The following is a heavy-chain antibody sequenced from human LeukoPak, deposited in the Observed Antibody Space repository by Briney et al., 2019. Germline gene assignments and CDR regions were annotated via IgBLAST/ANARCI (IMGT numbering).Heavy chain of an antibody. CDR3: AIDTDVAVTTHAAFDI. D-gene: IGHD2-21*02. V-gene: IGHV3-21*01. J-gene: IGHJ3*02. CDR2: ISSSSSYI. Sequence: GGSLRLSCAASGFTFSSYSMNWVRQAPGKGLEWVSSISSSSSYIYYADSVKGRFTISRDNAKNSLYLQMNSLRAEDTAVYYCAIDTDVAVTTHAAFDIWGQGTMVTVSS. CDR1: GFTFSSYS.